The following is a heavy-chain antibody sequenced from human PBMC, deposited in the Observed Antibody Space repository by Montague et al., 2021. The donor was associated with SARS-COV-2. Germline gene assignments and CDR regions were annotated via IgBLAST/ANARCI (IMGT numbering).Heavy chain of an antibody. Sequence: SETLSLTCTVSGGSISSYYWSWTRRPPGKGLEWIGYIYYSGSTNXNPSLKSRVTISVDTSKNQFSLKLSSVTAADTAVYYCARGSGWMGNAFDIWGQGTMVTVSS. D-gene: IGHD6-19*01. CDR2: IYYSGST. V-gene: IGHV4-59*01. CDR1: GGSISSYY. J-gene: IGHJ3*02. CDR3: ARGSGWMGNAFDI.